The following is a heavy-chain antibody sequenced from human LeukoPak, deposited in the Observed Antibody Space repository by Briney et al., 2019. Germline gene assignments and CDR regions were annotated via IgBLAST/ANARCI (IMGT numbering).Heavy chain of an antibody. CDR2: IIPIFGTA. CDR1: GCTFTSYD. V-gene: IGHV1-69*13. Sequence: GASVKVSCKASGCTFTSYDISWVRQVPRQGLEWMGGIIPIFGTANYAQKFQGRVTITADESTSTAYMELSSLRSEDTAVYYCASGCSSTSRAMGYYYYYMDVWGKGTTVTVSS. J-gene: IGHJ6*03. CDR3: ASGCSSTSRAMGYYYYYMDV. D-gene: IGHD2-2*01.